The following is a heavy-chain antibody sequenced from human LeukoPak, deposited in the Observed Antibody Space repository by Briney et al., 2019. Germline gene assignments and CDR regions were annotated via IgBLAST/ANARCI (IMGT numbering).Heavy chain of an antibody. CDR2: ISGSGGST. CDR3: AKDPYYYGSGSIDY. D-gene: IGHD3-10*01. CDR1: GFTFSTYG. Sequence: GGSLRLSCAASGFTFSTYGMSWVRQAPGKWLEWVSAISGSGGSTYYADSVKGRFTISRDNSKNTLYLQMNSLRAEDTAVYYCAKDPYYYGSGSIDYWGQGTLVTVSS. J-gene: IGHJ4*02. V-gene: IGHV3-23*01.